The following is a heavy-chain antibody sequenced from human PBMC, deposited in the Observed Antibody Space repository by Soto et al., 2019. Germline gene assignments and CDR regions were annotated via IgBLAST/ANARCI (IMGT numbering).Heavy chain of an antibody. V-gene: IGHV4-34*01. CDR2: INHSGST. J-gene: IGHJ6*02. CDR3: ARAGYSYGFCGMDV. Sequence: LETLSLTCAVYGGSFSGYYWSWIRQPPGKGLEWIGEINHSGSTNYNPSLKSRVTISVDTSKNQFSLKLSSVTAADTAVYYCARAGYSYGFCGMDVWGQGTTVTVSS. D-gene: IGHD5-18*01. CDR1: GGSFSGYY.